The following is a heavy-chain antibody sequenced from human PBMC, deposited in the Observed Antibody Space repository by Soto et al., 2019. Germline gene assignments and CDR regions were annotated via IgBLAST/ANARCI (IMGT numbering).Heavy chain of an antibody. V-gene: IGHV1-2*04. Sequence: ASVKVSCKASGYTFTGYYMHWVRQAPGQGLEWMGWINPNSGGTNYAQKFQGWVTMTRDTSISTAYMEPSRLRSDDTAVYYCAREGYDILTGYPSGAFDIWGQGTMVTVSS. J-gene: IGHJ3*02. D-gene: IGHD3-9*01. CDR3: AREGYDILTGYPSGAFDI. CDR1: GYTFTGYY. CDR2: INPNSGGT.